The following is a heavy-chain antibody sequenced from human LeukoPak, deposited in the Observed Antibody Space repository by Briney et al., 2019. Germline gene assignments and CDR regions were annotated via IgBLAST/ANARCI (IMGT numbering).Heavy chain of an antibody. CDR1: GGTFSSYA. V-gene: IGHV1-69*13. D-gene: IGHD5-12*01. CDR3: ARKGGYSGYAIDY. J-gene: IGHJ4*02. Sequence: SVKVSCKASGGTFSSYAISWVRQAPGQGLEWMGGIIPIFGTANYAQKFQGRVTITADESTSTAYMELSSLRSEDTAVYYCARKGGYSGYAIDYWGQGTLVTVSS. CDR2: IIPIFGTA.